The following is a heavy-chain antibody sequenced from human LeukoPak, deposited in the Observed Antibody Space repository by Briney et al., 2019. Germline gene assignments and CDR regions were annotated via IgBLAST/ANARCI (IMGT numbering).Heavy chain of an antibody. CDR1: GFTFDDYG. Sequence: GGSLRLSCAGSGFTFDDYGMGWVRHPPGKGLEWVSGINRNGGSTDYADSVKGRFTISRDNAKNSHFLQMSSLRVDDTALYYCARGFRNGPFDCWGQGTLVTVSS. CDR3: ARGFRNGPFDC. J-gene: IGHJ4*02. D-gene: IGHD2-8*01. CDR2: INRNGGST. V-gene: IGHV3-20*04.